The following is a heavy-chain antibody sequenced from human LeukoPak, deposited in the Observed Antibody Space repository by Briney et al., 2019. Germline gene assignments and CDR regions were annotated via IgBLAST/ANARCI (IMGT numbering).Heavy chain of an antibody. CDR3: AREVGATPGY. V-gene: IGHV4-38-2*02. D-gene: IGHD1-26*01. CDR2: IYHSGST. CDR1: GYSISSGYY. J-gene: IGHJ4*02. Sequence: ASETLSLTCTVSGYSISSGYYWGWIRQPPGKGLEWIGSIYHSGSTYYNPSLKSRVTISVDTSKNQFSLKLSSVTAADTAVYYCAREVGATPGYWGQGTLVTVSS.